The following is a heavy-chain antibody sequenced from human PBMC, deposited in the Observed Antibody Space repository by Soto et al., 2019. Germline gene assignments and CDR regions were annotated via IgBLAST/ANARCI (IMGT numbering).Heavy chain of an antibody. J-gene: IGHJ4*02. V-gene: IGHV3-21*06. CDR2: ISSTTNYI. Sequence: GGSLRLSCAAFGFTFTRYSMNWVRQAPGKGLEWVSSISSTTNYIYYGDSMKGRFTISRDNAKNSLYLEMNSLRAEDTAVYYCARESEDLTSNFDYWGQGTLVTVSS. CDR3: ARESEDLTSNFDY. CDR1: GFTFTRYS.